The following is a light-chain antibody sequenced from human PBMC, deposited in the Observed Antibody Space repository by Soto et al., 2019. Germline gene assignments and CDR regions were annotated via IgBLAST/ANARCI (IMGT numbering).Light chain of an antibody. CDR2: AVS. Sequence: WSKSPGTVSLSPGERATLSWGAGHGVCSGYLAWYQQKPGQAPRLLIDAVSSRATGIPDRLSGSGSGTDFTLTISSLEPEDFAVYYCQQYGRSPNTFGGGTKADIK. CDR1: HGVCSGY. V-gene: IGKV3-20*01. J-gene: IGKJ4*01. CDR3: QQYGRSPNT.